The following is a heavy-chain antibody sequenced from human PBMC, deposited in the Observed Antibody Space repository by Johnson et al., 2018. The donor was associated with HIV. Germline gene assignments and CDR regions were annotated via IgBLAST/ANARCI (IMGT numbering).Heavy chain of an antibody. J-gene: IGHJ3*02. Sequence: VHLVESGGGLVKPGGSLRLSCAASGFTVSSNYMSWVRQAPGKGLEWVSVIYSGGSTYYADSVKGRFTISRDNSKNTLYLQMNSLRAEDTAVYYCARDIIAVAGYDAFDIWGQGTMVTVSS. CDR2: IYSGGST. V-gene: IGHV3-66*01. D-gene: IGHD6-19*01. CDR3: ARDIIAVAGYDAFDI. CDR1: GFTVSSNY.